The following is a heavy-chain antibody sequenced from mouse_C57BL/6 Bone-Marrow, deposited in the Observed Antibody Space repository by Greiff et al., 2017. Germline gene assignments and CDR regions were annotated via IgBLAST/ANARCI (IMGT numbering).Heavy chain of an antibody. V-gene: IGHV14-2*01. CDR3: ALITAVGLHFDY. Sequence: VQLQQSGAELVKPGASVKLSCTASGFNIKDYYMHWVKQRTEQSLAWIGRIDPEDGETKYAPKFQGKATITADPSSNTAYLQLSSRTSEDTAVYYCALITAVGLHFDYWGQGTTLTVSS. CDR1: GFNIKDYY. CDR2: IDPEDGET. D-gene: IGHD1-1*01. J-gene: IGHJ2*01.